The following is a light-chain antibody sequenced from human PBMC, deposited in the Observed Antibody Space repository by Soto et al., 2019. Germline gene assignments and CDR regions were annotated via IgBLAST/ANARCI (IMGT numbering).Light chain of an antibody. CDR2: DVS. CDR3: SSYTSSSTTYV. J-gene: IGLJ1*01. Sequence: QSLLTQPASVSGSPGQSITISCTGTSSDVGGYNYVSWYQQHPGKAPKLMIYDVSNRPSGVSNRFSGSKSGNTASLTISGLQAEEEADYYCSSYTSSSTTYVFGTGTKLTVL. CDR1: SSDVGGYNY. V-gene: IGLV2-14*01.